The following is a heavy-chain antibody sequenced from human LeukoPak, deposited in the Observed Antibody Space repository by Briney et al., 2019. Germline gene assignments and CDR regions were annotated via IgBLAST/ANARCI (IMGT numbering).Heavy chain of an antibody. V-gene: IGHV3-49*04. Sequence: GGSLRLSCSASGFTFSNSDLHWVRQAPGKGLEWVGFIRSKAYGGTTEYAASVKGRFTISRDDSKSIAYLQMNSLKTEDTAVYYCTRDLEFRLRWYPLYYYGMDVWGQGTTVTVSS. D-gene: IGHD4-23*01. CDR2: IRSKAYGGTT. J-gene: IGHJ6*02. CDR3: TRDLEFRLRWYPLYYYGMDV. CDR1: GFTFSNSD.